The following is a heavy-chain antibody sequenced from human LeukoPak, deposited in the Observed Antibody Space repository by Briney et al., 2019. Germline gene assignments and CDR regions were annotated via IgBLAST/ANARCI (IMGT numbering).Heavy chain of an antibody. J-gene: IGHJ6*01. D-gene: IGHD3-10*01. V-gene: IGHV3-23*01. CDR1: GFTFSSYA. CDR2: FSGSGGST. CDR3: AKLRRRAYGSSYYYYGRDV. Sequence: EVSLRLSCAASGFTFSSYAMSWVRQAPGKGLERVSAFSGSGGSTYYADSMKGRFTISRDNSKNTMYLQMNSRIAEGTAVYYCAKLRRRAYGSSYYYYGRDVWGEGTTVTVSS.